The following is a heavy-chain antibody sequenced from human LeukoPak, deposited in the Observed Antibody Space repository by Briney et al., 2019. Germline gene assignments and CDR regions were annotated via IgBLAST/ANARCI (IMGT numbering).Heavy chain of an antibody. J-gene: IGHJ2*01. D-gene: IGHD2-2*01. CDR2: ISNSGTT. V-gene: IGHV4-31*03. CDR3: VRDRGRKYQLQYWYFDP. CDR1: GDSVTSGGYF. Sequence: SQTLSLTCTVSGDSVTSGGYFWTWIRQHPGKGLEWIGYISNSGTTSYNPSLKSRVSISVDTSNNQFSLRLSSVTAADTAVYYCVRDRGRKYQLQYWYFDPWGRGTLVTVSS.